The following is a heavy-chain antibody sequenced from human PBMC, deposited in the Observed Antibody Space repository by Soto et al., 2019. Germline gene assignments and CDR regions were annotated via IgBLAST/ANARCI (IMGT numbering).Heavy chain of an antibody. Sequence: QVELEESGGGVVQPGRSLRLSCAASGFTFSSYGMHWVRQAPGKGLEWVAVISHDGSYQYYTDSVKGRFTVSRDNPRNTVSLQMNSLRDEDTXXYHCAKASXXXXXXYIXGMDAWGQGTTVTVSS. CDR1: GFTFSSYG. V-gene: IGHV3-30*18. CDR3: AKASXXXXXXYIXGMDA. CDR2: ISHDGSYQ. J-gene: IGHJ6*02.